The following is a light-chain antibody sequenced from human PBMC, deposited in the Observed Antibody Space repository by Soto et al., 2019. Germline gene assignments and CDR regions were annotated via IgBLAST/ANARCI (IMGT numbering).Light chain of an antibody. J-gene: IGKJ4*01. V-gene: IGKV3-20*01. CDR2: GAS. CDR1: QSVTSRS. Sequence: EIVLTQSPGTLSLSPGERATLSCRASQSVTSRSLAWSQQRPGQAPRLLIFGASSRATGIPDRFSGTGSGTEFTLTISRLEPEDFGVYYCQQYGTSYPTFGGGTKVEIK. CDR3: QQYGTSYPT.